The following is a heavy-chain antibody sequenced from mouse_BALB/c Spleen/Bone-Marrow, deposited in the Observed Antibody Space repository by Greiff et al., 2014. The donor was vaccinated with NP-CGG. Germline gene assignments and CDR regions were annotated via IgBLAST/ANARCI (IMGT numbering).Heavy chain of an antibody. CDR2: IRNKANGYTT. CDR1: GFTFTDYY. Sequence: EVQGVESGGGLVQPGGSLRLSCATSGFTFTDYYMSWVRQPPGKALEWLGFIRNKANGYTTEYSASVKGRFTISRDNSQSILYLQMNTLSAEDSATYYCARDDYYAMDYWGQGTSVTVSS. CDR3: ARDDYYAMDY. J-gene: IGHJ4*01. V-gene: IGHV7-3*02.